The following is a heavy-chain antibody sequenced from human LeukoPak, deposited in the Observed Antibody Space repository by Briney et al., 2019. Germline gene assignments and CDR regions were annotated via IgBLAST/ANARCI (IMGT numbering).Heavy chain of an antibody. J-gene: IGHJ4*02. CDR3: ARGGYSYSHSYLDY. CDR2: ISVYSGNT. V-gene: IGHV1-18*01. Sequence: GAAVKVSRRASGYTFSNYGFTWVRQAPGQGLEWMGWISVYSGNTKYAQNLQGRVTLTTDTSTTTGFMELRSLTSDDTAVYYCARGGYSYSHSYLDYWGQGTLVTVSS. CDR1: GYTFSNYG. D-gene: IGHD5-18*01.